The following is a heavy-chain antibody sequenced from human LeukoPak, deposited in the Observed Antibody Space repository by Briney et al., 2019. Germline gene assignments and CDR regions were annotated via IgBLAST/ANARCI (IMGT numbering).Heavy chain of an antibody. CDR3: VSPGPTSTFDY. J-gene: IGHJ4*02. Sequence: GGSLRLSCVASGFTFSNNWMHWVRQAPGKGLVWVSCINTDASSTTYADSVKGRFTISRDNAKNTLYLQMNSLRAEDTAVYFCVSPGPTSTFDYWGQGTQVTVSS. CDR1: GFTFSNNW. V-gene: IGHV3-74*01. CDR2: INTDASST.